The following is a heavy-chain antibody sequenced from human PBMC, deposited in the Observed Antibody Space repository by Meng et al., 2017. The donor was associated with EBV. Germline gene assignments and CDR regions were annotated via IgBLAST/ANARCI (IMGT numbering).Heavy chain of an antibody. CDR1: GYTFTGYY. D-gene: IGHD6-19*01. V-gene: IGHV1-2*06. CDR3: ARVGIAVAGTGDY. J-gene: IGHJ4*02. CDR2: INPNSGGT. Sequence: QVQRVQSGAEVKKPGASVKVSCKASGYTFTGYYMHWVRQAPGQGLEWMGRINPNSGGTNYAQKFRGRVTMTRDTSISTAYMELSRLRSDDTAVYYCARVGIAVAGTGDYWGQGTLVTVSS.